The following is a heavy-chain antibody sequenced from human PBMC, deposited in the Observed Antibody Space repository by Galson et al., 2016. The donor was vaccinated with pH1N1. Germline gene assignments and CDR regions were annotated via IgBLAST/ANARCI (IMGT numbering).Heavy chain of an antibody. CDR1: GYTFTSYY. V-gene: IGHV1-46*01. Sequence: SVKVSCKASGYTFTSYYMHWVRQAPGQGLEWMGIINPSGGSTSYAQKFQGRVTMTRDTSTSTVYTELSSLRSEDTAVYYCARTIVVVAHMDVWGQGTTVTVSS. CDR3: ARTIVVVAHMDV. CDR2: INPSGGST. D-gene: IGHD2-15*01. J-gene: IGHJ6*02.